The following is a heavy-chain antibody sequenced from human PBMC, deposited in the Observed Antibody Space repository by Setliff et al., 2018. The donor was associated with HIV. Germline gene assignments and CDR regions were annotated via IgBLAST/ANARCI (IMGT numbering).Heavy chain of an antibody. J-gene: IGHJ4*02. CDR3: ARARDGFNFGLKY. Sequence: ASVKVSCKASGFAFTNFHIHRVRQAPGQGLEWMGSIKPNRGVTKYAQTFQGRVTMTRDTSISTAYMELSRLRSDDTAVYFCARARDGFNFGLKYWGEGTLVTVSS. V-gene: IGHV1-2*02. D-gene: IGHD3-10*01. CDR2: IKPNRGVT. CDR1: GFAFTNFH.